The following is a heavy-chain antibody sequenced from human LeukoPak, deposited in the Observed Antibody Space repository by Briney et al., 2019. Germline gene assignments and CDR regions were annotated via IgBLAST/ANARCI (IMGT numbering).Heavy chain of an antibody. V-gene: IGHV3-11*04. Sequence: KPGGSLRLSCAASGFTFSDYYMSWIRQAPGKGLEWVSYISSSGSTIYYADSVKGRFTISRDNAKNSLYLQMNSLRDEDTAVYYCARDGYSSSWDFDHWGQGTLVTVSS. CDR2: ISSSGSTI. J-gene: IGHJ4*02. CDR3: ARDGYSSSWDFDH. D-gene: IGHD6-13*01. CDR1: GFTFSDYY.